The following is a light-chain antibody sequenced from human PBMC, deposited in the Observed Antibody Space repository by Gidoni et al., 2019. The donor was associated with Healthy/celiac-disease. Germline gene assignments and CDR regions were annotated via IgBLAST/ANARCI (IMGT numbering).Light chain of an antibody. Sequence: ETVMTQSPATLSVSPGERAPLSCRASQSVSSNLAWYQQKPGQAPRPLIYGASTRATGIPARFSGSGSGTEFTLTISSLQSEDFAVYYCQQYNTWPPYTFXQXTKLEIK. V-gene: IGKV3-15*01. CDR1: QSVSSN. J-gene: IGKJ2*01. CDR3: QQYNTWPPYT. CDR2: GAS.